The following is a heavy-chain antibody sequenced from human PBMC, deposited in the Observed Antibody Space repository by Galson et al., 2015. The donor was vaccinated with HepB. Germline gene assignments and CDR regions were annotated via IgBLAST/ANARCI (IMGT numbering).Heavy chain of an antibody. Sequence: LRLSCAASGFTLSRYSMNWVRQAPGKGLEYVSAISSNGGSTYYADSVKGRFTISRDNAKNSLYLQMNSLRAEDTAVYYCARDAIVEEDIWGQGTLVTVSS. CDR1: GFTLSRYS. D-gene: IGHD2-15*01. V-gene: IGHV3-64*04. J-gene: IGHJ4*02. CDR3: ARDAIVEEDI. CDR2: ISSNGGST.